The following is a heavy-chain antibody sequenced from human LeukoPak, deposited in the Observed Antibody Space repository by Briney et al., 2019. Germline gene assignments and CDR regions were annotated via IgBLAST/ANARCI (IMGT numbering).Heavy chain of an antibody. CDR1: GFTLSSYG. V-gene: IGHV3-30*12. CDR2: ISYDGSNK. D-gene: IGHD3-10*01. J-gene: IGHJ4*02. CDR3: AKVTYGSGTYGAFDS. Sequence: GGSLRLSCAASGFTLSSYGMHWVRQAPGKGLEWVAVISYDGSNKYYADSVKGRFTISRDNSKNTLYLQMNSLRAEDTAVYYCAKVTYGSGTYGAFDSWGQGTLVTVSS.